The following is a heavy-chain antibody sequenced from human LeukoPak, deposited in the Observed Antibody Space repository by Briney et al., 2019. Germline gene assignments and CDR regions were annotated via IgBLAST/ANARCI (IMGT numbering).Heavy chain of an antibody. V-gene: IGHV4-34*01. D-gene: IGHD6-6*01. CDR2: VNHSGST. CDR3: ARGVAARPRFDY. Sequence: PSETLSLTCAVYGGSFSGYYWSWIRQPPGKGLEWIGEVNHSGSTNYNPSFKSRVTISVDTSKNQFSLKLSSVTAADSAVYYCARGVAARPRFDYWGQGTLVTVSS. J-gene: IGHJ4*02. CDR1: GGSFSGYY.